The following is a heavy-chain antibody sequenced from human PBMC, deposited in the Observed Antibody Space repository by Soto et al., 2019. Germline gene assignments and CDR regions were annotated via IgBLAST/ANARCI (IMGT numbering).Heavy chain of an antibody. CDR3: ARDLGGITMGPMDV. Sequence: ASVKVSCKASGYTFTSYDINWVRQATGQGLEWMGWMNPNSGNTGYAQKFQGRVTMTRNTSTSTAYMELRSLRSDDTAVYYCARDLGGITMGPMDVWGQGTTVTVSS. J-gene: IGHJ6*02. CDR1: GYTFTSYD. V-gene: IGHV1-8*01. D-gene: IGHD3-10*01. CDR2: MNPNSGNT.